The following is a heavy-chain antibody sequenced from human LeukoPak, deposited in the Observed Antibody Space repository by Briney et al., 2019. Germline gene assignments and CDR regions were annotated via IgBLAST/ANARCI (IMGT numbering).Heavy chain of an antibody. V-gene: IGHV4-31*03. CDR1: GGSISSGGYY. D-gene: IGHD3-10*01. CDR3: ARSTDMVRGVIGY. CDR2: IYYSGST. Sequence: PSETLSLTCTVSGGSISSGGYYWTWIRQHPGKGLEWIGYIYYSGSTYYNPSLKSRLTISIATSKNQFSLKLSSVTAADTAVYYCARSTDMVRGVIGYWGQGTLVTVSS. J-gene: IGHJ4*02.